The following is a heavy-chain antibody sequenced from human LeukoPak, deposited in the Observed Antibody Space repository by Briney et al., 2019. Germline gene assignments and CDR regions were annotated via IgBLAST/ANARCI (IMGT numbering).Heavy chain of an antibody. CDR2: ISYDGSNK. Sequence: GGSLRLSCAASGFTFSSYGMHWVRQAPGRGLEWVAVISYDGSNKYYADSVKGRFTISRDNSKNTLYLQMNSLRAEDTAVYYCASLDSSELDYWGQGTLVTVSS. D-gene: IGHD3-22*01. CDR3: ASLDSSELDY. CDR1: GFTFSSYG. V-gene: IGHV3-30*03. J-gene: IGHJ4*02.